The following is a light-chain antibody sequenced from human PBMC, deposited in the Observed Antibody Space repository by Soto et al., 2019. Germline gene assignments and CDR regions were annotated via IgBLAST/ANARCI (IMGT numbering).Light chain of an antibody. CDR3: QHYNYWPPKT. J-gene: IGKJ1*01. Sequence: EIVMTQPPATLSVSPGERTTPSCRASQSVGNNLAWYQQKPGQAPRLLIYGAYTRATGIPARFSGSGSGTDFTLTISSLQSEDFAVYYCQHYNYWPPKTFGQGTKVDI. V-gene: IGKV3-15*01. CDR2: GAY. CDR1: QSVGNN.